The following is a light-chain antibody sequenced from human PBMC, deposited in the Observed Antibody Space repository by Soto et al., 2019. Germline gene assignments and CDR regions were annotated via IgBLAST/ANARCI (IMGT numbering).Light chain of an antibody. CDR2: EGS. CDR3: CSYAGSSTVG. Sequence: QSALTQPASVSGSPGQSITISCTGTSSDVGSYNLVSWYQQHPGKAPKLMIYEGSKRPSGVSNRFSGSKSGNTASLTISGLQAEDEADYYCCSYAGSSTVGLGGGTKVTVL. CDR1: SSDVGSYNL. J-gene: IGLJ2*01. V-gene: IGLV2-23*01.